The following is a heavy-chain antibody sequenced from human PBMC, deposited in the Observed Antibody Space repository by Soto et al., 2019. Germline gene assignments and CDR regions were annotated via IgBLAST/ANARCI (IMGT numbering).Heavy chain of an antibody. CDR1: GDSVSSNSAA. J-gene: IGHJ3*02. D-gene: IGHD3-9*01. Sequence: PSQTLSLTCVISGDSVSSNSAAWNWIRQSPSRGLEWLGRTYYRSKWYNDYAVSVKSRITINPDTSKNQFSLQLNSVTPEDTAVYYCARADYDILTGYPRAGAFDIWGQGTMVT. CDR2: TYYRSKWYN. CDR3: ARADYDILTGYPRAGAFDI. V-gene: IGHV6-1*01.